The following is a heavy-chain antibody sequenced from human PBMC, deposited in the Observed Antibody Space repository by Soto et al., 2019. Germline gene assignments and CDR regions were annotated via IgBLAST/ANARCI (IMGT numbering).Heavy chain of an antibody. J-gene: IGHJ5*02. CDR3: ARRYCSGGACFNVRX. V-gene: IGHV1-2*02. Sequence: ASVKVSCKASGYTFTAYYMHWVRQAPGQGLEWMGWINTNSGGTNYAQKFQGRVTMTGDTSIDTAYMELSRLRSDDTAVYYCARRYCSGGACFNVRXWGQATQLPVSX. CDR1: GYTFTAYY. CDR2: INTNSGGT. D-gene: IGHD2-15*01.